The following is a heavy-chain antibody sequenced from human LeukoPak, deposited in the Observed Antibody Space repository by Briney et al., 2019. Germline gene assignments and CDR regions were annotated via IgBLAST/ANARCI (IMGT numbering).Heavy chain of an antibody. V-gene: IGHV4-34*01. CDR2: INQGGRT. Sequence: SETLSLTCAVNGGSFSDYLWTWIRQSPGRGLEWIGEINQGGRTNFNPSLKSRVTISADRSKYHFSLTLRSVTAADTAVYYCARGKRVWFGELMTSFSYFYIDVWGRGTTVIVSS. J-gene: IGHJ6*03. D-gene: IGHD3-10*01. CDR1: GGSFSDYL. CDR3: ARGKRVWFGELMTSFSYFYIDV.